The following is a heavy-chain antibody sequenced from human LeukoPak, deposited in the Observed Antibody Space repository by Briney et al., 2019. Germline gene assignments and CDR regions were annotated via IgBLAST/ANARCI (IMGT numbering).Heavy chain of an antibody. CDR2: IYYSGIT. J-gene: IGHJ4*02. D-gene: IGHD5-18*01. Sequence: SGTLSLTCTVSDVSLNSYYWSWIRQPPGKGLEWIGFIYYSGITDYNSSLKSRVTFSLDTAKSQISLQLNSVTAADAAIYYCARGVGIQRWSFFFDYWGQGILVSVSS. CDR3: ARGVGIQRWSFFFDY. CDR1: DVSLNSYY. V-gene: IGHV4-59*01.